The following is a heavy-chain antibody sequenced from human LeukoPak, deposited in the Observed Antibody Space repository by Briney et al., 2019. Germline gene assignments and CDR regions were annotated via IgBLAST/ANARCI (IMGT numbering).Heavy chain of an antibody. CDR2: ISGSGGST. CDR3: ARSIAAVLPDAFDI. Sequence: PGGSLRLSCAASGFTFSSYAMSWVRQAPGKGLEWVSAISGSGGSTYYADSVKGRFTISRDNANNSLYLQMNSLRAEDTAVYYCARSIAAVLPDAFDIWGQGTMVTVSS. V-gene: IGHV3-23*01. J-gene: IGHJ3*02. D-gene: IGHD6-25*01. CDR1: GFTFSSYA.